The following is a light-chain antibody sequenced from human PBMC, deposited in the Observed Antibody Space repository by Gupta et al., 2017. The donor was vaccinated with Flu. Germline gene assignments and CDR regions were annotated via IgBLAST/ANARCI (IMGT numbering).Light chain of an antibody. CDR3: HQRNSLFT. CDR1: QSVNYY. CDR2: DAS. Sequence: IVLTQSPATLSLSPGDRATLSCRASQSVNYYLAWYQQRPGQAPRLIIYDASKRATGVPVRFSGSGDEKDFTLTSRRRQHEDFAGYYAHQRNSLFTFGRGTKLEIK. J-gene: IGKJ4*01. V-gene: IGKV3-11*01.